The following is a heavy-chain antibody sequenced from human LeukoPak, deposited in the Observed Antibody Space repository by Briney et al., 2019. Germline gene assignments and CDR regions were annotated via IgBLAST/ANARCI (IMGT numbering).Heavy chain of an antibody. V-gene: IGHV3-23*01. Sequence: PAGSLRLSCAASGFSFRSYAMSWVRQAPGMGLEWVSAISGSGGTTDYADSVKGRFTISRDNSKNTLYLQMNSLRAEDTAVYYCATAAGADFFDYWGQGTLVTVSS. CDR1: GFSFRSYA. D-gene: IGHD3-3*01. CDR3: ATAAGADFFDY. J-gene: IGHJ4*02. CDR2: ISGSGGTT.